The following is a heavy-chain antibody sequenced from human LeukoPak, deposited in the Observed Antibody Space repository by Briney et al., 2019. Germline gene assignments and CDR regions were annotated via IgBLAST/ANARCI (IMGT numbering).Heavy chain of an antibody. CDR3: ATDCSGGSCYSGVNAFDI. J-gene: IGHJ3*02. CDR1: GYTFTSYD. V-gene: IGHV1-8*01. Sequence: ASVKVSCKPSGYTFTSYDINWVRQATGHGLECMGWMNPNSGNTGYAPKFQGRVTMTRNTSLSTAYMELSSLRSEDTAVYYCATDCSGGSCYSGVNAFDIWGQGTMVTVSS. CDR2: MNPNSGNT. D-gene: IGHD2-15*01.